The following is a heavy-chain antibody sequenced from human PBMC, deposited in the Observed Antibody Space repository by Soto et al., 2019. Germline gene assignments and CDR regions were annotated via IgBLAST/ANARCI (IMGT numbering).Heavy chain of an antibody. CDR1: GFTFSRYA. CDR2: TSDSGGST. J-gene: IGHJ4*02. CDR3: ANGCGGTCYSRIHY. V-gene: IGHV3-23*01. D-gene: IGHD2-15*01. Sequence: GGSLRLSCAASGFTFSRYAMSCVRHAPGKGLEWVSGTSDSGGSTYYADSVKGRVTISRDNSKNTLYLQMNSLRAEDTAVYYCANGCGGTCYSRIHYWGQGTLVTVSS.